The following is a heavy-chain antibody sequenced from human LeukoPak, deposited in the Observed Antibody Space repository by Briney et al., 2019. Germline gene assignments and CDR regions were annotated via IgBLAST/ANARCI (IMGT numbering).Heavy chain of an antibody. CDR1: GASISSGGYS. J-gene: IGHJ6*02. Sequence: MPSETLSLTCAVSGASISSGGYSWTWIRQPPGKGPEWIGYINYRESSYYNPSLKSRVTISIDRSKNQFSLKLSSVTAADTAVYYCARDDVLGEDGMDVWGQGTTVTVSS. D-gene: IGHD6-6*01. CDR2: INYRESS. CDR3: ARDDVLGEDGMDV. V-gene: IGHV4-30-2*01.